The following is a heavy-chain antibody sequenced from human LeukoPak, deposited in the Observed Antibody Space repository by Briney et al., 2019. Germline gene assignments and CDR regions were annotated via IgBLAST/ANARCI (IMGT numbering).Heavy chain of an antibody. CDR3: ARGIAAAAEFDY. CDR1: GFSVSSNY. J-gene: IGHJ4*02. Sequence: SGGSLRLSCAASGFSVSSNYMSWVRQAPGKGLEWVSVIYSGGSTYYADSVKGRLTISRDNSKNTLYLQMNSLRAEDTAVYYCARGIAAAAEFDYWGQGTLVTVSS. CDR2: IYSGGST. D-gene: IGHD6-13*01. V-gene: IGHV3-53*01.